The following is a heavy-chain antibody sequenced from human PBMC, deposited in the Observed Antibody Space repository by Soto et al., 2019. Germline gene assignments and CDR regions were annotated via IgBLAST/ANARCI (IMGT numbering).Heavy chain of an antibody. V-gene: IGHV4-30-4*01. J-gene: IGHJ5*02. CDR3: ARAGRYFDCNHQSDH. D-gene: IGHD3-9*01. CDR2: IYYSGST. CDR1: GGTISIGDYY. Sequence: PSETLSLTCTVSGGTISIGDYYWSWIRQPPGKGLEWIGYIYYSGSTYYNPSLKSRVTISVDTSKNQFSLKLSSVTAADTAVSYCARAGRYFDCNHQSDHWGQGTLVTVSS.